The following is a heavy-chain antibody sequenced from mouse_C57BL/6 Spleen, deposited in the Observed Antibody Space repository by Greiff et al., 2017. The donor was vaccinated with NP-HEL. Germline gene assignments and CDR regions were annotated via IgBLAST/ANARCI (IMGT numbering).Heavy chain of an antibody. CDR3: ARHDGSSYDY. V-gene: IGHV5-6*02. J-gene: IGHJ2*01. CDR2: ISSGGSYT. Sequence: DVKLVESGGDLVKPGGSLKLSCAASGFTFSSYGMSWVRQTPDKRLEWVATISSGGSYTYYPASVKGRFTISRDNAKNTLYLQMSSLKSEDTAMYYCARHDGSSYDYWGQGTTLTVSS. D-gene: IGHD1-1*01. CDR1: GFTFSSYG.